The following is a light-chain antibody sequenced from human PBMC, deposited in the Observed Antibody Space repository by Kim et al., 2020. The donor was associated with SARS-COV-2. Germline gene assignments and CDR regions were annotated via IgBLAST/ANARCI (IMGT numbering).Light chain of an antibody. V-gene: IGKV3-20*01. Sequence: WYPGERATASCRAGRSVSSDYLAWYQWKPGQAPRLLIYGASIRATGIPDRFSGSGSGTDFTLTISRLEPEDFAVYYCQQYSHLITFGQGTRLEIK. CDR1: RSVSSDY. CDR2: GAS. J-gene: IGKJ5*01. CDR3: QQYSHLIT.